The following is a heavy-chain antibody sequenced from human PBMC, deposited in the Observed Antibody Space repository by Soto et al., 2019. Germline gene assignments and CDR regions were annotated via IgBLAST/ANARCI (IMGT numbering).Heavy chain of an antibody. D-gene: IGHD3-22*01. CDR1: GGAISSYF. CDR3: ARASGYYYDSSGYFGY. J-gene: IGHJ4*02. V-gene: IGHV4-59*01. Sequence: LSLTCSVSGGAISSYFYIWVRQPPGKGLEWIGYIYYSGSTNYNPSLKSRVTISVDTSKNQFSLKLSSVTAADTAVYYCARASGYYYDSSGYFGYWGQGTLVTVSS. CDR2: IYYSGST.